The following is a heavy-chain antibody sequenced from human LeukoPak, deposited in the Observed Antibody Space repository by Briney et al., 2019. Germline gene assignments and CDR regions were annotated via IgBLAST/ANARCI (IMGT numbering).Heavy chain of an antibody. CDR1: GFTFSSYA. CDR2: FSGVGST. Sequence: PGGSLRLSCAASGFTFSSYAMTWVRQGPGKGLGWVSSFSGVGSTYYPHSVKGRFTISKDNSINILYLQMNSLRPDDTAVYYCAKDVPHSGWKGFDYGGQGTLVTVS. D-gene: IGHD6-19*01. V-gene: IGHV3-23*01. CDR3: AKDVPHSGWKGFDY. J-gene: IGHJ4*02.